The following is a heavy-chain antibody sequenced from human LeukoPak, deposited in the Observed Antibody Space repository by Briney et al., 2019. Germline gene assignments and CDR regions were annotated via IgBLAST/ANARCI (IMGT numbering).Heavy chain of an antibody. D-gene: IGHD6-19*01. V-gene: IGHV3-74*01. CDR2: INTDGTVT. CDR1: GFTFSKYW. Sequence: GGSLRLSCAASGFTFSKYWMLWVRQAPGKGLESVSRINTDGTVTTYADSVKGRFTVSRDNADNTMFLQMSSVRNEDTAVYYCATKQWLAPPPDSWGQGTPVTVSS. J-gene: IGHJ4*02. CDR3: ATKQWLAPPPDS.